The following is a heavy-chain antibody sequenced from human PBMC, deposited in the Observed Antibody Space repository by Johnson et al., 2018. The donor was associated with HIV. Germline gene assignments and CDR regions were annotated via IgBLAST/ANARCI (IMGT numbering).Heavy chain of an antibody. V-gene: IGHV3-30*04. CDR2: ISSDGSNK. J-gene: IGHJ3*02. CDR3: AREALDAFDI. Sequence: QMQLVESGGGVVQRGGSLRLSCAASGFTFSSYAMHWVRQAPGKGLEWVAVISSDGSNKYYADSVKGRFTISRDNSKNTLYLQMNSLRAEDTALYYCAREALDAFDIWGQGTMVTVSS. CDR1: GFTFSSYA.